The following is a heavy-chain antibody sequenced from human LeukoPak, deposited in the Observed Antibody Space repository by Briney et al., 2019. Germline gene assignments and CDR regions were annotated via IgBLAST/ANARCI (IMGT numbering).Heavy chain of an antibody. CDR2: IYSGGST. D-gene: IGHD3-22*01. J-gene: IGHJ3*02. CDR3: ARDSTYYDSSVADAFDI. V-gene: IGHV3-66*01. CDR1: GFTVSSNY. Sequence: GGSLRLSCAASGFTVSSNYMSWVRQAPGKGLEWVSVIYSGGSTYYADSVKGRFTTSRDNSKNTLYLQMNSLRAEDTAVYYCARDSTYYDSSVADAFDIWGQGTMVTVSS.